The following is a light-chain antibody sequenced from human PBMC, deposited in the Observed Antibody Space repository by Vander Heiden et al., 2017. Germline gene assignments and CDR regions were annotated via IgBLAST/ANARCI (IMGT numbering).Light chain of an antibody. CDR3: SSYTSSSTFDV. Sequence: QSALTQPPSVSASPGQSVTISCTGTSSDIRSYNRASWYQQPPGTAPKLMVYEVSNRPSGVPDRFSGSKSGNTASLTISGLQAEDEADYYCSSYTSSSTFDVFGTGTKVTVL. CDR1: SSDIRSYNR. V-gene: IGLV2-18*02. J-gene: IGLJ1*01. CDR2: EVS.